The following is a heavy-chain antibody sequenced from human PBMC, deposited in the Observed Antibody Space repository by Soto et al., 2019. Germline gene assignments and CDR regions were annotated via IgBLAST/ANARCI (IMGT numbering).Heavy chain of an antibody. V-gene: IGHV4-31*03. CDR2: IYYSGST. Sequence: QVQLQESGPGLVKPSQTLSLTCTVSGGSISSGGYYWSWIRQHPGKGLEWIGYIYYSGSTYYNPSLKSRVTISVDTSKNQFSLKLSAVTAADTAVYYCARNYGDYAGTTEYFQHWGQGTLVTVSS. D-gene: IGHD4-17*01. CDR3: ARNYGDYAGTTEYFQH. J-gene: IGHJ1*01. CDR1: GGSISSGGYY.